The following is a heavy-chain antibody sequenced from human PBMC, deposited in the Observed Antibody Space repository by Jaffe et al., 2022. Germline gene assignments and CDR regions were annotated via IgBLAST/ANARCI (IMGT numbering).Heavy chain of an antibody. CDR1: GFTFSSYG. D-gene: IGHD2-2*01. J-gene: IGHJ6*03. CDR2: IRYDGSNK. Sequence: QVQLVESGGGVVQPGGSLRLSCAASGFTFSSYGMHWVRQAPGKGLEWVAFIRYDGSNKYYADSVKGRFTISRDNSKNTLYLQMNSLRAEDTAVYYCAKGYCSSTSCRYYYYYYMDVWGKGTTVTVSS. CDR3: AKGYCSSTSCRYYYYYYMDV. V-gene: IGHV3-30*02.